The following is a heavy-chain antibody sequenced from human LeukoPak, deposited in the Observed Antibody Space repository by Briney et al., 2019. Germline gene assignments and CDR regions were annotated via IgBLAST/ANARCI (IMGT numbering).Heavy chain of an antibody. CDR2: IIPIFGTA. J-gene: IGHJ4*02. CDR1: GGTFSSYA. Sequence: GSSVKVSCKASGGTFSSYAISWVRQAPGQGLEWMGGIIPIFGTANYAQKFQGRVTITTDESTSTAYMELSSLRSEDTAVYYCARGPLYYDSRGYYYAFDYWGQGTLVTVSS. D-gene: IGHD3-22*01. CDR3: ARGPLYYDSRGYYYAFDY. V-gene: IGHV1-69*05.